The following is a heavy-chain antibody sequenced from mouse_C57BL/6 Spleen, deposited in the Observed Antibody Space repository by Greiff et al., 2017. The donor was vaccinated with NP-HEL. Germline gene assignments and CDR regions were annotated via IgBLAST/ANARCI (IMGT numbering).Heavy chain of an antibody. D-gene: IGHD1-1*01. J-gene: IGHJ2*01. Sequence: EVKLMESGGGLVQPGGSMKLSCVASGFTFSNYWMNWVRQSPEKGLEWVAQIRLKSDNNATHYAESVKGRFTISRDDSKTSVYLQMSNLRAEDTGIYYCTVYYGSPFDYWGQGTTLTVSS. CDR3: TVYYGSPFDY. CDR2: IRLKSDNNAT. V-gene: IGHV6-3*01. CDR1: GFTFSNYW.